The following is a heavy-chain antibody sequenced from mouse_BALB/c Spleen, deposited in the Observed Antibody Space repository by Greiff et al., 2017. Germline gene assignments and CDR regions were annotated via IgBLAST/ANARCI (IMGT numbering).Heavy chain of an antibody. CDR1: GYTFTSYW. CDR2: IYPGNSDT. V-gene: IGHV1-5*01. D-gene: IGHD1-1*01. J-gene: IGHJ2*01. CDR3: TRSPNYYGSSLDY. Sequence: EVQLQQSGTVLARPGASVKMSCKASGYTFTSYWMHWVKQRPGQGLEWIGAIYPGNSDTSYNQKFKGKAKLTAVTSTSTAYMELSSLTNEDSAVYYCTRSPNYYGSSLDYWGQGTTLTVSS.